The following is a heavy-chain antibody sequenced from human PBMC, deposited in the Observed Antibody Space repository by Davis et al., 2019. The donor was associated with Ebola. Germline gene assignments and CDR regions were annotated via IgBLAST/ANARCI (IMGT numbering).Heavy chain of an antibody. CDR3: TKPPGRDGMDV. CDR1: GFTFSSFW. Sequence: PGGSLRLSCAASGFTFSSFWMSWVRQAPGKGLEWVASIKQDGSEKYYVDSVKGRCTISRDNAKNSLYLQMNNLRAEETAMYYCTKPPGRDGMDVWGQGTTVTVSS. CDR2: IKQDGSEK. D-gene: IGHD1-26*01. V-gene: IGHV3-7*01. J-gene: IGHJ6*02.